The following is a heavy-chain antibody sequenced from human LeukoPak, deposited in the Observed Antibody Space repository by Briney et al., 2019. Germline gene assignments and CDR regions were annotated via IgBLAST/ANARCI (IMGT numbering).Heavy chain of an antibody. V-gene: IGHV4-39*07. CDR2: IYYSGST. D-gene: IGHD2-2*01. Sequence: PSETLSLTCTVSGGSISSSSYYWGWIRQPPGKGLEWIGSIYYSGSTYYNPSLKSRVTISVDTSKNQFSLKLSSVTAADTAVYYCARALMCSSTSCYYYYYMDVWGKGTTVTVSS. CDR3: ARALMCSSTSCYYYYYMDV. J-gene: IGHJ6*03. CDR1: GGSISSSSYY.